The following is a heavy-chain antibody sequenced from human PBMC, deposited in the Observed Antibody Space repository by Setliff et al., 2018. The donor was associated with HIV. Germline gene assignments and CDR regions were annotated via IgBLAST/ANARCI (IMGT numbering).Heavy chain of an antibody. CDR2: ISGACATT. J-gene: IGHJ4*02. CDR1: GFTLRSYA. Sequence: ESLKISCEASGFTLRSYAMYWVRQAPGKGLEWVAGISGACATTYYADSVKGRFTISRDNSKDTLYLQMNSLRAEDTAVYYCAKDGYSDYLNSYFDYWGQGTLVTVSS. V-gene: IGHV3-23*01. CDR3: AKDGYSDYLNSYFDY. D-gene: IGHD4-17*01.